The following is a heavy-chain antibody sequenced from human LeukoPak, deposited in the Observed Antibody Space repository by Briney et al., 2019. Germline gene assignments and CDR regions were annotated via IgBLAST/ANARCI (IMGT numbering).Heavy chain of an antibody. V-gene: IGHV1-2*02. D-gene: IGHD3-3*01. CDR3: ARDGRVFEWLLYGYYFDY. J-gene: IGHJ4*02. CDR1: GYTFTGYY. CDR2: INPNSGGT. Sequence: ASVKVSCKASGYTFTGYYMHWVRQAPGQGLEWMGWINPNSGGTNYAQKFQGRVTMTRDTSISTAYMELSRLRSDDTAVYYCARDGRVFEWLLYGYYFDYFGQGTLVTVSS.